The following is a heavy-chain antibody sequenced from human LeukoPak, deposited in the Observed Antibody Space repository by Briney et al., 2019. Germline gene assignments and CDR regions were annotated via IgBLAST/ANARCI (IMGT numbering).Heavy chain of an antibody. CDR1: GFSFSSYA. Sequence: WGSLRLSCAVSGFSFSSYAMNWVRQAPGKGLEWVSHISDNGGRTYYAESVKGRFAISRDNSKNTQYLQMNSLRVEDTALYYCAKDLPTKCRGGCPSDYWGQGTLVTFAS. D-gene: IGHD2-21*02. CDR3: AKDLPTKCRGGCPSDY. J-gene: IGHJ4*02. V-gene: IGHV3-23*01. CDR2: ISDNGGRT.